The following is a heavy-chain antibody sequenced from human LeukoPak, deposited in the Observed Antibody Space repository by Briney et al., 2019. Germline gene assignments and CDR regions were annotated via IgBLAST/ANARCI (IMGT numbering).Heavy chain of an antibody. J-gene: IGHJ3*02. CDR1: GFTVSSNS. V-gene: IGHV3-53*01. CDR2: IYSGGST. CDR3: ARERDYPDAFDI. Sequence: GGSLRLSCAASGFTVSSNSMSWVRQAPGKGLEWVSVIYSGGSTYYADSVKGRFTISRDNSKNTLYLQMNSLRAEDTAVYYCARERDYPDAFDIWGQGTMVTVSS. D-gene: IGHD4-11*01.